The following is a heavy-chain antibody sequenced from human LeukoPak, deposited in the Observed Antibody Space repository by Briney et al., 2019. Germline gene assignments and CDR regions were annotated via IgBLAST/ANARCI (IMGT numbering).Heavy chain of an antibody. J-gene: IGHJ4*02. CDR3: ARDLYGDCFDY. V-gene: IGHV1-3*01. Sequence: ASVKVSCKASGYTFTSYGMHWVRQAPGQRLEWMGWINAGNENTKYSQKFQGRVSITRDTSASTAYMELSSLTSEDTAVYYCARDLYGDCFDYWGQGTLVTVSS. CDR2: INAGNENT. CDR1: GYTFTSYG. D-gene: IGHD3-16*01.